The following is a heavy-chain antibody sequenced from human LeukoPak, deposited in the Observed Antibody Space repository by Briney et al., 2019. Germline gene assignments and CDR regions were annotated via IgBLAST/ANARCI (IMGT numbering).Heavy chain of an antibody. Sequence: GGSLRLSCAASGFTFSSYWMSWVRQAPGKGLEWVANIKQDGSEKYYVDSVKGRSTISRDNAKNSLYLQMNSLRAEDTAVYYCARDCYYDSSGYGCFQHWGQGTLVTVSS. J-gene: IGHJ1*01. CDR2: IKQDGSEK. D-gene: IGHD3-22*01. V-gene: IGHV3-7*01. CDR1: GFTFSSYW. CDR3: ARDCYYDSSGYGCFQH.